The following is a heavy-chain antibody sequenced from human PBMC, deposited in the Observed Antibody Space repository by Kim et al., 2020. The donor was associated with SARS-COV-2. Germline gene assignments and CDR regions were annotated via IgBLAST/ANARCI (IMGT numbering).Heavy chain of an antibody. CDR2: ISIGNDNT. V-gene: IGHV1-3*04. D-gene: IGHD6-19*01. CDR1: GYTFINYV. CDR3: ARGSGWAFDY. Sequence: ASVKVSCKASGYTFINYVMHWVRQAPGQRPEWMGLISIGNDNTKISQKFQGRVTITRDTSASTAYMELTSLRSEDTAIYYCARGSGWAFDYWGQGTLVTVAS. J-gene: IGHJ4*02.